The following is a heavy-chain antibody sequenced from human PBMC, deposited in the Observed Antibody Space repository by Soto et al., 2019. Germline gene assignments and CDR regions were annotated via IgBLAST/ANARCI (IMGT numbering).Heavy chain of an antibody. CDR1: GFTVSSNY. CDR2: IYSGGST. J-gene: IGHJ4*02. D-gene: IGHD3-16*02. Sequence: EGSLRLSCAASGFTVSSNYMSWVRQAPGKGLEWVSVIYSGGSTYYADSVKGRFTIFRDNSKHTLYLQMNRLRAEDTAVYYCGRVGPDGGASYRFSYWGRGTLIAVAS. CDR3: GRVGPDGGASYRFSY. V-gene: IGHV3-53*01.